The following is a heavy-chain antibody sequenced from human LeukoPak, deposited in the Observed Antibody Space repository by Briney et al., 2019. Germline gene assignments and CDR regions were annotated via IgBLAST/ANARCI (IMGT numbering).Heavy chain of an antibody. CDR1: GYTFTSYN. J-gene: IGHJ5*02. Sequence: GASVKVSCKASGYTFTSYNIDWMRQAPGQGLEWMGIINPSGSSTSNAQKFQGRVTMTRDTSTSTVYMELSSLRSEDTAVYYCARGGASSEWFDPWGQGTLVTVSS. CDR3: ARGGASSEWFDP. V-gene: IGHV1-46*01. D-gene: IGHD6-25*01. CDR2: INPSGSST.